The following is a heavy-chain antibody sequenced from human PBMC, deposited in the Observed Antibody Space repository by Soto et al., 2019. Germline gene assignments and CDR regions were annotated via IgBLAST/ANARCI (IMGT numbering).Heavy chain of an antibody. V-gene: IGHV4-59*01. J-gene: IGHJ6*02. D-gene: IGHD5-18*01. CDR1: GGSIISYY. CDR3: ARDTIYSYGRNYYYYYGMDV. CDR2: IYYSGST. Sequence: SETLSLTCTVSGGSIISYYWSWIRQPPGKGLEWIGYIYYSGSTNYNPSLKSRVTISVDTSKNQFSLKLSSVTAADTAVYYCARDTIYSYGRNYYYYYGMDVWGQGTTVTVSS.